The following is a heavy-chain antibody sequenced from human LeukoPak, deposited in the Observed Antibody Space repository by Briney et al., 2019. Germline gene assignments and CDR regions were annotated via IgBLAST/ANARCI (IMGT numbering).Heavy chain of an antibody. Sequence: PGRSLRLSCAASGFTFSSYGMHWVRQAPGKGLEWVAVIWYDGSNKYYADSVKGRFTISRDNSKNTLYLQMNSLRAEDTAVYYCARDPRFFWSGYYVDYWGQGTLVTVSS. J-gene: IGHJ4*02. CDR2: IWYDGSNK. V-gene: IGHV3-33*01. CDR3: ARDPRFFWSGYYVDY. CDR1: GFTFSSYG. D-gene: IGHD3-3*01.